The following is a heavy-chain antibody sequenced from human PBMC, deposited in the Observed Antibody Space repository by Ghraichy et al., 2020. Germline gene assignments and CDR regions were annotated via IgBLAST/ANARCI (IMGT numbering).Heavy chain of an antibody. CDR1: GFTFNNYG. J-gene: IGHJ6*02. CDR3: ARDITQWAGSSWCLIRYYAMDV. D-gene: IGHD6-13*01. V-gene: IGHV3-33*01. CDR2: IWYDGSNT. Sequence: GGSLRLSCAASGFTFNNYGIHWVRQAPGKGLEWVALIWYDGSNTYYADSVKGRFTISRDNSKNTVYLQMSSLRAEDTAIYYCARDITQWAGSSWCLIRYYAMDVWGRGTTVTVSS.